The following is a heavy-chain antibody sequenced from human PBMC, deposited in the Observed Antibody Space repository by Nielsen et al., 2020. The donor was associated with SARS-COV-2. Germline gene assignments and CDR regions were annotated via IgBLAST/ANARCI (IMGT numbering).Heavy chain of an antibody. CDR1: GFTFSSYG. Sequence: LSLTCAASGFTFSSYGMHWVRQAPGKGLEWVAVISYDGSNKYYADSVKGRFTISRDNSKNTLYLQMNSLRAEDTAVYYCAKESGPYYYDSSGYYWGQGTLVTVSS. CDR2: ISYDGSNK. CDR3: AKESGPYYYDSSGYY. J-gene: IGHJ4*02. D-gene: IGHD3-22*01. V-gene: IGHV3-30*18.